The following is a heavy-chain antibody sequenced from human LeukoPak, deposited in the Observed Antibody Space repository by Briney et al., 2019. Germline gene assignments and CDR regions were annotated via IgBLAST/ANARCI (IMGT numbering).Heavy chain of an antibody. CDR1: GGSISSNNW. V-gene: IGHV4-4*02. J-gene: IGHJ4*02. CDR2: IYHSGSP. Sequence: SGTLSLTCAVSGGSISSNNWWGWVRQPPGKGLEWIGEIYHSGSPNYNPSHKSRVTISVDKSRNHFSLNLSSVTAADTAVYYCARVNINNWHSCDYWGQGTLVTVSS. D-gene: IGHD1-1*01. CDR3: ARVNINNWHSCDY.